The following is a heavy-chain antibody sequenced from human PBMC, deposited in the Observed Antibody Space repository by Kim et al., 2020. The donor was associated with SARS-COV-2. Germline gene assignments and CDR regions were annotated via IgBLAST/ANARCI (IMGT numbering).Heavy chain of an antibody. V-gene: IGHV3-48*02. CDR3: ARETYDYIWGSYRYLFDF. D-gene: IGHD3-16*02. J-gene: IGHJ4*02. CDR2: ISSSSSTI. CDR1: GFTFSSYS. Sequence: GGSLRLSCAASGFTFSSYSMNWVRQAPGKGLEWVSYISSSSSTIYYADAVKGRFTISRDNANNSLYLQMNSLRDEDTAVYYCARETYDYIWGSYRYLFDFGGQGTLVTVSS.